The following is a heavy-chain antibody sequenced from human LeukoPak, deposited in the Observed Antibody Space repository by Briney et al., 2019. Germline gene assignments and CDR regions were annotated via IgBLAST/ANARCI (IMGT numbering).Heavy chain of an antibody. CDR3: ARRPEMATSVFDY. CDR2: IHSSGST. Sequence: PSETLSLTCTVSGFSISSNYWSWIRQPPGKGLEWIGYIHSSGSTNYKPSLTSRVTTSLDTSKNQFSLKLSSVTAADTAVYYCARRPEMATSVFDYWGQGTLVTVSS. J-gene: IGHJ4*02. D-gene: IGHD5-24*01. V-gene: IGHV4-59*08. CDR1: GFSISSNY.